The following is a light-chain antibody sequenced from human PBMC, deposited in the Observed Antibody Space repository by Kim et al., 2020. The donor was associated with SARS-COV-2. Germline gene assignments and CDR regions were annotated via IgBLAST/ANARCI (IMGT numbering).Light chain of an antibody. CDR1: SLTSYY. CDR3: NSRDSSGNHLV. Sequence: AWGQTLRITGQGDSLTSYYASWFQQNPGQAPVLVIYGKNNRPSGIADRFSGSSSGNTASLTITGAQAEDEADYYCNSRDSSGNHLVFGGGTQLTVL. V-gene: IGLV3-19*01. J-gene: IGLJ3*02. CDR2: GKN.